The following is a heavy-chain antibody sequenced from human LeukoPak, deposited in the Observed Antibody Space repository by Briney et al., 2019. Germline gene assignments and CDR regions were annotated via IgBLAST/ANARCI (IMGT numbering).Heavy chain of an antibody. J-gene: IGHJ4*02. CDR1: GASISSYY. CDR2: IYYSGST. Sequence: SETLSFTGTVSGASISSYYWSWIRQPPGKGLEWIGYIYYSGSTDYNPSLRSRVTISVETSKKQFSLKLSSVTAADTAVYYCARGLAALDYRGQGTLVTVSS. D-gene: IGHD6-13*01. V-gene: IGHV4-59*01. CDR3: ARGLAALDY.